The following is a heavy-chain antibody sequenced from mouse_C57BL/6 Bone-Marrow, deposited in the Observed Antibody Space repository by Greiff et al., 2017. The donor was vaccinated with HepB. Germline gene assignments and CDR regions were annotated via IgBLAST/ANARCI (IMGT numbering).Heavy chain of an antibody. J-gene: IGHJ3*01. D-gene: IGHD1-1*02. Sequence: EVQLQQSGAELVKPGASVKFSCTASGFNINDYYMHWVKQRTEQGLEWIGRIYPEDGETKYAQKFQGKATITADTSSNTAYLQLSSLTSEDTAVYYCARSYCFGAWWNWGQGTLVTVSA. CDR2: IYPEDGET. CDR3: ARSYCFGAWWN. CDR1: GFNINDYY. V-gene: IGHV14-2*01.